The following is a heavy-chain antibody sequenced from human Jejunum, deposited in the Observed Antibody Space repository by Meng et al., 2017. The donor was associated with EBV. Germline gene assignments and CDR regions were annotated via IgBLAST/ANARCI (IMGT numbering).Heavy chain of an antibody. J-gene: IGHJ4*02. Sequence: QLQLGPRGAEVKTPGASVGVSCQASGFIFTTYYLHWVRQAPGQRLEWMGWINGGATSTVYSQTFQGRLTIARDTSARTAFMELSSLTSEDTAVYYCASGPSCGSGSCQEFDYWGQGTLVTVSS. CDR2: INGGATST. CDR3: ASGPSCGSGSCQEFDY. V-gene: IGHV1-3*01. D-gene: IGHD2-21*01. CDR1: GFIFTTYY.